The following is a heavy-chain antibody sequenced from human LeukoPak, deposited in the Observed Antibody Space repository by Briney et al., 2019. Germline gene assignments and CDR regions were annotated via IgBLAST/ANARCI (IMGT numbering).Heavy chain of an antibody. V-gene: IGHV3-23*01. CDR3: AKDRPNYYGSNGHYYKLNGDC. Sequence: GGSLRLSCAASGFTFSSYAMSWVRQAPGKGLEWVSSITSSGAATYYADSVKGRFTISRDNSDNTLYLQMNSLRAEDTAVYYCAKDRPNYYGSNGHYYKLNGDCWGQGTLATVSS. J-gene: IGHJ4*02. D-gene: IGHD3-22*01. CDR2: ITSSGAAT. CDR1: GFTFSSYA.